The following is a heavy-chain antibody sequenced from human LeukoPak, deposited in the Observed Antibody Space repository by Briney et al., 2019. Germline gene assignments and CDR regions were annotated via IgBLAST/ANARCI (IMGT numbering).Heavy chain of an antibody. CDR1: GFTVSSNY. Sequence: GGSLRLSCAASGFTVSSNYMSWVRQAPGKGLEWVSYISSSGSTIYYADSVKGRFTISRDNAKNSLYLQMNSLRAEDTAVYYCARGPHSSSWYRYYYYGMDVWGQGTTVTVSS. CDR3: ARGPHSSSWYRYYYYGMDV. CDR2: ISSSGSTI. V-gene: IGHV3-11*01. J-gene: IGHJ6*02. D-gene: IGHD6-13*01.